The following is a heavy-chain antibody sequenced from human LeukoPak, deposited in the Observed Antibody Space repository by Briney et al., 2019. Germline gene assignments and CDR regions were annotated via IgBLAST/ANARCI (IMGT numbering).Heavy chain of an antibody. CDR1: GFTFSDYA. Sequence: GGSLRLSCAASGFTFSDYAMNWVRQAPGKGLEWFSFINSNSRTIYYADSVKGRFTISRDNAKNSLYLQMDSLRAEDTGLYYCARDTWYSNSWLHDFDIWGRGTMVTVSS. CDR3: ARDTWYSNSWLHDFDI. D-gene: IGHD6-13*01. J-gene: IGHJ3*02. CDR2: INSNSRTI. V-gene: IGHV3-48*01.